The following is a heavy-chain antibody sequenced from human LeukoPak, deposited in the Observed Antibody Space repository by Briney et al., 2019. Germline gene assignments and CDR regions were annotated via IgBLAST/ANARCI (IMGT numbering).Heavy chain of an antibody. Sequence: SGTLSLTCTVSGDSISSSSYYWGWIRQPPGKGLEWIGTIYYSGTTYYNPSLKSRVSISVDTSKNQFSLKLSSVTAADTAVYYCARPGAYCGGDCYLAFDIWGQGTMVTVSS. CDR1: GDSISSSSYY. CDR3: ARPGAYCGGDCYLAFDI. J-gene: IGHJ3*02. V-gene: IGHV4-39*01. D-gene: IGHD2-21*02. CDR2: IYYSGTT.